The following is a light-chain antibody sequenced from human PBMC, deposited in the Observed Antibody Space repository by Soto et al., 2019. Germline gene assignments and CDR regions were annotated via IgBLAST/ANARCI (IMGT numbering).Light chain of an antibody. V-gene: IGKV3D-7*01. CDR2: GAS. Sequence: PGERVPLSCRASQSVSSSYLTWYQQKPGQAPRLLIYGASTRATSIPARFSGSGSGTDFTLTISSLQPDDFATYYCQQYNSYRTFGQGTKVDIK. J-gene: IGKJ1*01. CDR1: QSVSSSY. CDR3: QQYNSYRT.